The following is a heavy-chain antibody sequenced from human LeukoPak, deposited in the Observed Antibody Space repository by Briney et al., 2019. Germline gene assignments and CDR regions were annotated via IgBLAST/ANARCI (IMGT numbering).Heavy chain of an antibody. J-gene: IGHJ3*02. CDR1: GGSISSYY. V-gene: IGHV4-59*12. CDR2: IYYSGST. CDR3: ARVNLIQLWLHDAFDI. D-gene: IGHD5-18*01. Sequence: SETLSLTCTVSGGSISSYYWSWIRQPPGKGLEWIGYIYYSGSTNYNPSLKSRVTISVDTSKNQFSLKLSSVTAADTAVYYCARVNLIQLWLHDAFDIWGQGTMVTVSS.